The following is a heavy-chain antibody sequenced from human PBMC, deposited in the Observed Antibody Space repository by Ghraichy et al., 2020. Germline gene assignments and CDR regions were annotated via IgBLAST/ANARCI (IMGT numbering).Heavy chain of an antibody. D-gene: IGHD2-15*01. CDR3: ATDHIVV. J-gene: IGHJ4*02. V-gene: IGHV3-15*01. CDR2: IRSTANGGTT. Sequence: GGYLRLSCEASGFTFSNSWMSWVRQAPGKGLEWVGRIRSTANGGTTDYAAAVEGRFTISRDDSKHTLYLQMNSLRTEDTAVYYCATDHIVVWGQGALVTVSS. CDR1: GFTFSNSW.